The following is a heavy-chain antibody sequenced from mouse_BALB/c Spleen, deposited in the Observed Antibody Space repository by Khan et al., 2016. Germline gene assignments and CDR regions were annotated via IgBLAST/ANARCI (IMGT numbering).Heavy chain of an antibody. Sequence: QVRLQQSGAELAKPGASVKMSCKASGYTFTSYWMHWVKQRPGQGLEWIGYINPSTGYTEYNQKFKDKATLTADKSSSTAYMQLSSLTSADSAVYYCANYYGSSYWYFDVWGAVTTVTVSS. CDR2: INPSTGYT. CDR1: GYTFTSYW. D-gene: IGHD1-1*01. CDR3: ANYYGSSYWYFDV. V-gene: IGHV1-7*01. J-gene: IGHJ1*01.